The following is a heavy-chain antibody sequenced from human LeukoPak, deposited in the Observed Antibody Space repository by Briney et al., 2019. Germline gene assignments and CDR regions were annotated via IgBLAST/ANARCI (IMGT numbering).Heavy chain of an antibody. CDR3: ARFVPYFDY. Sequence: TGRSLRLSCTASGFTFGDYDVSWVRQAPGKGLEWVGFIRSKAYGGTTEYAASVKGRFTISRDDSKSIAYLQLNSLKTEDTAVYYCARFVPYFDYWGQGTLVTVSS. V-gene: IGHV3-49*04. D-gene: IGHD3-10*01. CDR1: GFTFGDYD. J-gene: IGHJ4*02. CDR2: IRSKAYGGTT.